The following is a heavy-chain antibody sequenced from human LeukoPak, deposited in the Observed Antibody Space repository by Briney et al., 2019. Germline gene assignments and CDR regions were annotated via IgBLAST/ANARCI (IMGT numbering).Heavy chain of an antibody. V-gene: IGHV3-33*01. CDR2: IWYDGSNK. Sequence: PGRSLRLSCAASGFTFSSYGMHWVRQAPGKGLEWVAVIWYDGSNKYYADSVKGRFTISRDNSKNTLYLQMNSLRAEDTAVYYCARAKGYDRSAFVIWGQGTMVTVSS. J-gene: IGHJ3*02. CDR3: ARAKGYDRSAFVI. CDR1: GFTFSSYG. D-gene: IGHD3-22*01.